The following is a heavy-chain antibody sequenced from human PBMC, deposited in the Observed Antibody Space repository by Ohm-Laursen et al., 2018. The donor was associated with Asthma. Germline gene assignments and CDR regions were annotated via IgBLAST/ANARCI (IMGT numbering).Heavy chain of an antibody. J-gene: IGHJ6*02. CDR1: GFTFSNYW. Sequence: GSLRLSCAASGFTFSNYWMHWVRQAPGKGLVWVSRINSDGSTTSYADSVKGRFTISRDKSKNTLYLQMNSLRAKDTAVFYCAKGSRITALGDGMDVWGQGTTVTVSS. CDR2: INSDGSTT. V-gene: IGHV3-74*01. CDR3: AKGSRITALGDGMDV. D-gene: IGHD6-6*01.